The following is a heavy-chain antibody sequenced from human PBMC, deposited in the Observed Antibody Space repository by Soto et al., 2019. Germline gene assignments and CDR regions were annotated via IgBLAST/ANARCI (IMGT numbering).Heavy chain of an antibody. D-gene: IGHD3-22*01. Sequence: GEYLRLSCAASGFTFSSYAMRGVRQAPGKGLEWVSVIFDGDNSYYADSVKGRFTISRDNSKNTLYLQMNSLRAEDTSVYYCASGIAEYDSRGYPLSAWGRRTLGSVSS. CDR2: IFDGDNS. V-gene: IGHV3-23*03. J-gene: IGHJ1*01. CDR3: ASGIAEYDSRGYPLSA. CDR1: GFTFSSYA.